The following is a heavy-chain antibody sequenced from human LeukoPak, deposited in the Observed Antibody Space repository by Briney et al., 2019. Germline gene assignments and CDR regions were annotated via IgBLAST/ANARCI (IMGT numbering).Heavy chain of an antibody. CDR2: ISYDGSNK. J-gene: IGHJ6*02. CDR1: GFTFSSYA. Sequence: GGSLRLSCAASGFTFSSYAMHWVRQAPGKGLEWVAVISYDGSNKYYADSVKGRFTISRDNSKNTLYLQMNSLRAEDTAVYYCAYSGSYSNYGMDVWGQGTTVTVSS. V-gene: IGHV3-30-3*01. D-gene: IGHD1-26*01. CDR3: AYSGSYSNYGMDV.